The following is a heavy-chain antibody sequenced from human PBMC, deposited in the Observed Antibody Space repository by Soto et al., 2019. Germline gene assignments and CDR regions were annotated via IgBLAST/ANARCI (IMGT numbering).Heavy chain of an antibody. J-gene: IGHJ4*02. CDR1: GFTFSNYD. CDR3: AKVMSLPPRAYAHR. D-gene: IGHD3-10*02. V-gene: IGHV3-30*18. Sequence: QVQLVESGGGVVQPGRSLRLSCAASGFTFSNYDMHWVRQAPGKGLEWVAAMSFDGSDKSYADSVKGRFTISRDNSKSTLYLQMSSLRAEDTALYYCAKVMSLPPRAYAHRWGQGTLVTVSS. CDR2: MSFDGSDK.